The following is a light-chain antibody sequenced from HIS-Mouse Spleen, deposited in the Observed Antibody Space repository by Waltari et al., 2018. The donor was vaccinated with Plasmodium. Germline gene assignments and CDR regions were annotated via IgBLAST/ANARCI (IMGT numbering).Light chain of an antibody. CDR1: ALTKKY. CDR2: EDS. Sequence: SYELTQPPSVSVSPGQTARITCSGDALTKKYAYWYQQKSGQAPVLVIYEDSKRPSGIPERSSGSKSGNTASLTVSGRQAEDEADYYCSSYAGSNNLVFGGGTKLTVL. J-gene: IGLJ2*01. V-gene: IGLV3-10*01. CDR3: SSYAGSNNLV.